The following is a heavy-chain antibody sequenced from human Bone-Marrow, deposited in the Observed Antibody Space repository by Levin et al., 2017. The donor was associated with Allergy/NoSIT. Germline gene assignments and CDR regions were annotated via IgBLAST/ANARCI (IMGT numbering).Heavy chain of an antibody. D-gene: IGHD6-19*01. Sequence: PGGSLRLSCAASGFTFSSYAMHWVRQAPGKGLEWVAVISYDGSNKYYADSVKGRFTIPRDNSKNTLYLQMNSLRAEDTAVYYCARDHGGWHFDYWGQGTLVTVSS. CDR2: ISYDGSNK. V-gene: IGHV3-30*04. CDR1: GFTFSSYA. CDR3: ARDHGGWHFDY. J-gene: IGHJ4*02.